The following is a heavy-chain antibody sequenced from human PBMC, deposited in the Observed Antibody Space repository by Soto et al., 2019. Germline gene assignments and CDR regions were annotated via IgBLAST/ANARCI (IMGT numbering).Heavy chain of an antibody. D-gene: IGHD4-17*01. V-gene: IGHV1-8*01. CDR3: ARGIRGDGAFDI. J-gene: IGHJ3*02. Sequence: ASVKVSCKASGYTFTSYDINWVRQATGQGLEWMGWMNPNSGNTGYAQKFQGRFTMTRNTSISTAYMELSSLRSEDTAVYYCARGIRGDGAFDIWGQGTMVTVSS. CDR2: MNPNSGNT. CDR1: GYTFTSYD.